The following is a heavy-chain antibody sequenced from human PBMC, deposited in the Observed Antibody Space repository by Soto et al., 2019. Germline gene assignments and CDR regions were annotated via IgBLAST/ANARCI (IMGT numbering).Heavy chain of an antibody. CDR1: GFTFSSSG. V-gene: IGHV3-30-3*01. Sequence: SVRLSNAASGFTFSSSGMHRVRQAPGKGLEWVAVISYDGSNKYYADSVKGRFTISRDNSKNTLYLQMNSLRAEDTAVYYCARAPSYDFWSGYLPNYYYGMDVWGQGTTVTVSS. D-gene: IGHD3-3*01. CDR3: ARAPSYDFWSGYLPNYYYGMDV. CDR2: ISYDGSNK. J-gene: IGHJ6*02.